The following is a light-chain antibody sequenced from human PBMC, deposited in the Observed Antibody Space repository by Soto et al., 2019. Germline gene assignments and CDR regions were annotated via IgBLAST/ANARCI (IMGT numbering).Light chain of an antibody. CDR2: DAS. CDR3: QQYNSPSIT. V-gene: IGKV1-5*01. Sequence: DIQMTQSPSTLSASVGDRVTITCRASQSISSWLAWYQQKPGKAPKLLIYDASSLESGVPSRFSGSGSGTEFTLTLSSLQPDDFATYYCQQYNSPSITFGQGTRLEIK. CDR1: QSISSW. J-gene: IGKJ5*01.